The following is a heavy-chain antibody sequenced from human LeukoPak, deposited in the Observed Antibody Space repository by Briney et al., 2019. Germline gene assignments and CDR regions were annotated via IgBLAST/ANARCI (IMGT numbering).Heavy chain of an antibody. J-gene: IGHJ4*02. V-gene: IGHV3-66*02. D-gene: IGHD3-10*01. CDR2: IYSGGST. Sequence: GGSLRLSCAASGFTVGSNYMNWVRQSPGKGFEWVCSIYSGGSTDYADSVKGRLIISRDSSKNTDYLQMNSLRSDDTGVYYCAGNNYASGTFLVYWGQGTLVTVSS. CDR1: GFTVGSNY. CDR3: AGNNYASGTFLVY.